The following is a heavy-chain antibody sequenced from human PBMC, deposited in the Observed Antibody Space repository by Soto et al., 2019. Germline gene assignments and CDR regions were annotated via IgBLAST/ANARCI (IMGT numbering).Heavy chain of an antibody. Sequence: SVKVSCKASGGTFSSYAISWVRQAPGQGLEWMGGIIPIFGTANYAQKFQGRVTITADESTSTAYMELSSLRSEDTAVYYCASGSNYVNWFDPWGQGTLVTVSS. D-gene: IGHD4-4*01. CDR2: IIPIFGTA. J-gene: IGHJ5*02. CDR1: GGTFSSYA. V-gene: IGHV1-69*13. CDR3: ASGSNYVNWFDP.